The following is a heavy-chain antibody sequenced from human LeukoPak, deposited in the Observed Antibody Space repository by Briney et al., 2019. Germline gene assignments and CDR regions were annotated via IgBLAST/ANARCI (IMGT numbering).Heavy chain of an antibody. CDR2: ISASGDTT. D-gene: IGHD5-18*01. CDR3: AKESLRGHSYGFDN. V-gene: IGHV3-23*01. Sequence: GGSLRLSCAASGFPFSAYAMSWVRQAPGKGLEWVSAISASGDTTHYADSVRGRFTISRDNSKNTLYLQMNSLRAGDTALYYCAKESLRGHSYGFDNWGQGTLVTVSS. J-gene: IGHJ4*02. CDR1: GFPFSAYA.